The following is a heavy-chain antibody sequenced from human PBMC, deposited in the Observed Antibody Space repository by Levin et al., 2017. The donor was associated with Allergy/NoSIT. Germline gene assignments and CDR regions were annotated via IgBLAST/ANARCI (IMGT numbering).Heavy chain of an antibody. CDR2: IKTTSSSI. Sequence: RAGGSLRLSCVASGFTFSNYRMNWVRQVPGKGLEWISSIKTTSSSIYYADSMKGRFTMSRDNTKNSVYLNMNSLRGEDTAMYYCARDLYDSSAHDDGFDIWGQGTMVTVSA. J-gene: IGHJ3*02. D-gene: IGHD3-22*01. V-gene: IGHV3-21*06. CDR3: ARDLYDSSAHDDGFDI. CDR1: GFTFSNYR.